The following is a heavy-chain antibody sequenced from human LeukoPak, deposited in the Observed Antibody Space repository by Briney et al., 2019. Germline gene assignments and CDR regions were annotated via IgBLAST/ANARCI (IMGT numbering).Heavy chain of an antibody. J-gene: IGHJ4*02. CDR3: ARDSGDYVDY. CDR2: ISWNSGSI. D-gene: IGHD2-15*01. CDR1: GFTFDDYA. V-gene: IGHV3-9*01. Sequence: PGRSLRLSCAASGFTFDDYAMHWVRQAPGKGLEWVSGISWNSGSIGYADSVKGRFTISRDNAKSSLYLQMNSLRAEDTAVYYCARDSGDYVDYWGQGTLVTVSS.